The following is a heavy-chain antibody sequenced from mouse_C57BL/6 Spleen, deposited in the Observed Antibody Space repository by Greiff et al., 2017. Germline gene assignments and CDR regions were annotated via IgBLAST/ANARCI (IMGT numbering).Heavy chain of an antibody. Sequence: QVQLQQSGAELVRPGTSVKVSCKASGYAFTNYLIEWVKQRPGQGLEWIGVINPGSGGTNYNEKFKGKATLTADKSSSTAYMQLSSLTSEDSAVYFCARGTFYYGFDYWGQGTTLTVSS. D-gene: IGHD2-1*01. CDR3: ARGTFYYGFDY. V-gene: IGHV1-54*01. J-gene: IGHJ2*01. CDR1: GYAFTNYL. CDR2: INPGSGGT.